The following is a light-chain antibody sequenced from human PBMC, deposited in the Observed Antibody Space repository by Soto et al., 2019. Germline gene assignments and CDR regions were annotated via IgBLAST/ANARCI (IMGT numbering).Light chain of an antibody. J-gene: IGKJ4*01. CDR3: QQYFSCPLT. V-gene: IGKV1-8*01. CDR1: QGISSN. CDR2: TAS. Sequence: AIRMTQSPSSFSASTGDRVTITCRASQGISSNLAWYQVKPGKAPRLLIYTASYLERGVPSRFSGRGSGTDFTLTIRSLQSEDFAVYYCQQYFSCPLTFGGGTKVEIK.